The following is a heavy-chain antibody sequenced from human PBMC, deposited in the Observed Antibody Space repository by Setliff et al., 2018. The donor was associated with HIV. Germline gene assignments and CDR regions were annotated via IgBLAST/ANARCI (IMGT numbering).Heavy chain of an antibody. D-gene: IGHD4-4*01. V-gene: IGHV1-46*01. CDR1: GYTFTSCF. J-gene: IGHJ4*02. CDR2: INPSDGTT. Sequence: ASVKVSCKASGYTFTSCFMRWVRQAPGQGLEYMGIINPSDGTTDYTQKFQDRVTMTSDTSTSTVYMELRSLRSEDTAIYYCVKEYHTEVTDTRVANYFDYWGQGTLVTVSS. CDR3: VKEYHTEVTDTRVANYFDY.